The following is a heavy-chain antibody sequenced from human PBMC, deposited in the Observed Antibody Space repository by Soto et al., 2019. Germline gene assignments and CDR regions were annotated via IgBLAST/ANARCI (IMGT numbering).Heavy chain of an antibody. D-gene: IGHD6-6*01. CDR1: GFTFSSYA. V-gene: IGHV3-23*01. CDR3: AKESRSSLDY. CDR2: ISGSGGST. Sequence: GGSLRLSCAASGFTFSSYAMSLVRQAPGKGLEWVSAISGSGGSTYYADSVKGRFTISRDNSKNRLYLQMNSLRAEHTAVYYCAKESRSSLDYWGQGTMVTVSS. J-gene: IGHJ4*02.